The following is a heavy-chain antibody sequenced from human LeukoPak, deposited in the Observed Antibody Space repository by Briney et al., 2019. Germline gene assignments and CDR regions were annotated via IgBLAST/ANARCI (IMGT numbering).Heavy chain of an antibody. CDR2: ISGDGGST. CDR1: GFTFDDYA. V-gene: IGHV3-43*02. J-gene: IGHJ4*02. D-gene: IGHD3-10*01. CDR3: AKDIKGSSMARGVIIDY. Sequence: PGGSLRLSCAASGFTFDDYAMHWVRQAPGKGLEWVSLISGDGGSTYYADSVKGRFTISRDNSKNSLYLQMNSLRTEDTALYYCAKDIKGSSMARGVIIDYWGQGTLVTVSS.